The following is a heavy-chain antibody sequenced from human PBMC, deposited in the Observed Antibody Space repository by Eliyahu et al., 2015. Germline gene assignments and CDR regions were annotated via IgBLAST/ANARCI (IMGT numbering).Heavy chain of an antibody. V-gene: IGHV3-23*01. CDR1: GXXFSSYA. J-gene: IGHJ4*02. CDR3: AKDIVVVIATPDY. Sequence: EVQLLESGGGLVQPGGSLRLXCAASGXXFSSYAMSWVRQVPGKGLGWVSAISGSGGSTYYADSVKGRFTISRDNSKNTLYLQMNSLRAEDTAVYYCAKDIVVVIATPDYWGQGTLVTVSS. CDR2: ISGSGGST. D-gene: IGHD2-21*01.